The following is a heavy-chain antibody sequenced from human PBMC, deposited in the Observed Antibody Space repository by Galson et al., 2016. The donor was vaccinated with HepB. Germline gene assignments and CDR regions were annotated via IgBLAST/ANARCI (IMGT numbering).Heavy chain of an antibody. CDR2: VIPIFAKA. V-gene: IGHV1-69*06. Sequence: SVKVSCKASGYTLPSYGITWVRQAPGQGLEWMGGVIPIFAKAKYALKFQGRVTFTADKSTNTAFMELSSLRSEDTAVYYCASANDFWSGYRDAGTSRWFDAWGQGTLVTVSS. D-gene: IGHD3-3*01. CDR1: GYTLPSYG. CDR3: ASANDFWSGYRDAGTSRWFDA. J-gene: IGHJ5*02.